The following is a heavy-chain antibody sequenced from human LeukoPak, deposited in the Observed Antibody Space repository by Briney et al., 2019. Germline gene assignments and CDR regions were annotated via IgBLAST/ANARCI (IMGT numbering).Heavy chain of an antibody. Sequence: GRSLGLSCAASGFTFSTYGMHWVRQAPGKGLEWVAVVSYDGSNKYYADSVKGRFTISRDNSKNTLYLQMNSLRAEDTAVYYCVKDWGNWGYGYYFDHWGQGTLVTVSS. CDR1: GFTFSTYG. D-gene: IGHD7-27*01. V-gene: IGHV3-30*18. CDR3: VKDWGNWGYGYYFDH. J-gene: IGHJ4*02. CDR2: VSYDGSNK.